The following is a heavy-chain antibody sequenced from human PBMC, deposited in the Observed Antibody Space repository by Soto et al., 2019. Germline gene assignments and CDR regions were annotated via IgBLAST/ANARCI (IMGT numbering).Heavy chain of an antibody. CDR1: GYTLASYP. CDR2: INAGNGNT. V-gene: IGHV1-3*01. D-gene: IGHD4-17*01. J-gene: IGHJ4*02. CDR3: ARVFVTTVTTRVEKYFDY. Sequence: ASVKLSCKASGYTLASYPMHWVRQAPGQRLEWMGWINAGNGNTKYSQKFQGRVAIIRDTSASTAYMELSSLRSEDTAVYYCARVFVTTVTTRVEKYFDYWGQGTLVTSPQ.